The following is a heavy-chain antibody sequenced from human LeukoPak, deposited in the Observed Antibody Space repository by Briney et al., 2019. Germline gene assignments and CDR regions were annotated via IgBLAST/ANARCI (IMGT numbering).Heavy chain of an antibody. CDR1: GFTFINYS. V-gene: IGHV3-7*01. D-gene: IGHD3-10*01. CDR2: IKQDGSEK. Sequence: GGSLRLSCTASGFTFINYSMNWVRQAPGKGLEWVANIKQDGSEKYYVDSVKGRFTISRDNAKNSLYLQMSSLRAEDTAVYYCARLLVYNSGGEAFDYWGQGTLVTVSS. J-gene: IGHJ4*02. CDR3: ARLLVYNSGGEAFDY.